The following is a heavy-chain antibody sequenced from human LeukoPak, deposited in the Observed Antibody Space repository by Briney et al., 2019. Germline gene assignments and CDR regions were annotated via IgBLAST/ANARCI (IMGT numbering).Heavy chain of an antibody. V-gene: IGHV4-59*08. J-gene: IGHJ4*02. CDR3: ARQWGYSYGHFDC. CDR2: IYYRGST. CDR1: GGSISSYY. D-gene: IGHD5-18*01. Sequence: SETLSLTCTVSGGSISSYYWSWIRQPPGEGLEWIGYIYYRGSTNYNPSLKSRITISVDTSKNQFSLKLSSVTAADTAVYYCARQWGYSYGHFDCWGQGTLVTVSS.